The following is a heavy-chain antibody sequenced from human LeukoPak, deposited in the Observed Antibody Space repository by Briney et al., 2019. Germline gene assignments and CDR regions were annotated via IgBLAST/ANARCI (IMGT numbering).Heavy chain of an antibody. D-gene: IGHD3-22*01. CDR3: ASFYDSSGYQDY. V-gene: IGHV4-34*01. CDR2: INHSGST. CDR1: GGSFGGYY. J-gene: IGHJ4*02. Sequence: SETLSLTCAVYGGSFGGYYWSWIRQPPGKGLEWIGEINHSGSTNYNPSLKSRVTISVDTSKNQFSLKLSSVTAADTAVYYCASFYDSSGYQDYWGQGTLVTVSS.